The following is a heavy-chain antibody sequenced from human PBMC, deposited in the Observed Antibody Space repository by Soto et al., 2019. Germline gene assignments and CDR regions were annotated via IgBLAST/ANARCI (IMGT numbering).Heavy chain of an antibody. CDR3: ARSNIVVVPAARGYFDY. CDR2: VYYSGST. Sequence: PSETLSLTCTVSGGSISSGDYYWSWIRQPPGKGLEWIGYVYYSGSTYYNPSLKGRVTISVDTSKNQFSLKLSSATAADTALHYYARSNIVVVPAARGYFDYWGQGTLVTVSS. D-gene: IGHD2-2*01. J-gene: IGHJ4*02. CDR1: GGSISSGDYY. V-gene: IGHV4-30-4*01.